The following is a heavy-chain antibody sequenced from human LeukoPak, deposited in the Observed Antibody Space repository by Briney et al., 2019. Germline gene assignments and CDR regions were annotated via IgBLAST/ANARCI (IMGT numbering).Heavy chain of an antibody. Sequence: SETLSLTCNVSGVSISSSSYYWSWIRQPPGKGLEWIGYIYHSGSTNYNPSLKSRVTISVDTSKNQFSLKLSSVTAADTAVYYCAGERGYPSYFDYWGQGTLVTVSS. J-gene: IGHJ4*02. V-gene: IGHV4-61*01. D-gene: IGHD5-12*01. CDR3: AGERGYPSYFDY. CDR1: GVSISSSSYY. CDR2: IYHSGST.